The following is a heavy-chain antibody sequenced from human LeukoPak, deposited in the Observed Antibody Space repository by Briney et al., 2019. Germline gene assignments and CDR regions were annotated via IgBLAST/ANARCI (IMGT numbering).Heavy chain of an antibody. CDR1: GFTFSSYT. Sequence: GGSLRLSCAASGFTFSSYTIHWVRQAPGKGLEWVALISYDGRNKYYADSVKGRFTISRDNSKNTLYLQMNSLRTEGTAVYSCARDEGYSYGHPFDYWGQGTLVTVSS. J-gene: IGHJ4*02. V-gene: IGHV3-30*04. D-gene: IGHD5-18*01. CDR2: ISYDGRNK. CDR3: ARDEGYSYGHPFDY.